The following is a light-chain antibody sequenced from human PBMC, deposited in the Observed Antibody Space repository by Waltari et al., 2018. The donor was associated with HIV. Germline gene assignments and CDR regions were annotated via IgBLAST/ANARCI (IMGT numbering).Light chain of an antibody. J-gene: IGLJ2*01. CDR3: QAWDSSTVV. V-gene: IGLV3-1*01. Sequence: SYELTQPPSVSVSPGQTASITYSGDKLGATYACWYQQKPGQSTVVVIYQDSKRPSGIPERFSGSNSGNTATLTISGTQAMDEADYYCQAWDSSTVVFGGGTKLTVL. CDR2: QDS. CDR1: KLGATY.